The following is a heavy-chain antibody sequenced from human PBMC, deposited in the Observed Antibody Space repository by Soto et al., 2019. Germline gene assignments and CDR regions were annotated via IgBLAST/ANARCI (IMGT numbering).Heavy chain of an antibody. Sequence: ASVKVSCKASGGTFSSYTISWVRQAPGQGLEWMGRIIPILGIANYAQKFQGRVTITADKSTSTAYMELSSLRSEDTAVYYCARMISYYDSSGYYGVSGDAFDIWGQGTMVTVSS. D-gene: IGHD3-22*01. CDR2: IIPILGIA. V-gene: IGHV1-69*02. J-gene: IGHJ3*02. CDR1: GGTFSSYT. CDR3: ARMISYYDSSGYYGVSGDAFDI.